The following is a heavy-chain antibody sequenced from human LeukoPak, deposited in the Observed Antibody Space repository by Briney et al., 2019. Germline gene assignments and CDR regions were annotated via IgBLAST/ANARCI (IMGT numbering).Heavy chain of an antibody. CDR3: ASAYDFWSGYWTKYYFDY. V-gene: IGHV3-7*01. CDR1: GFTFNSYW. CDR2: INQDGSEK. J-gene: IGHJ4*02. Sequence: GSLRLSCAAPGFTFNSYWMSWVRQAPGKGLEWVANINQDGSEKYYVDSVKGRFTISRDNAKNSLYLQMNSLRAEDTAVYYCASAYDFWSGYWTKYYFDYWGQGTLVTVSS. D-gene: IGHD3-3*01.